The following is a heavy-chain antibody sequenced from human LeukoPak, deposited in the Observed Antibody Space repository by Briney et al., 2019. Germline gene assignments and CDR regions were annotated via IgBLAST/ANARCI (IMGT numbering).Heavy chain of an antibody. CDR3: ASSSSGLDY. Sequence: ASETLSLTCTVSGGSISSYYWSWIRQPPGKGLEWIGNIYYSGSTNYNPSLKSRVTISVDTSKNQFSLKLSSVTAADTAVYYCASSSSGLDYWGQGTLVTVSS. D-gene: IGHD6-19*01. J-gene: IGHJ4*02. CDR1: GGSISSYY. V-gene: IGHV4-59*01. CDR2: IYYSGST.